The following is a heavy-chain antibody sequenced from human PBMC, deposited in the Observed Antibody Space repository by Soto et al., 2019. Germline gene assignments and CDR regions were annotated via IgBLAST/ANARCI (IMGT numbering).Heavy chain of an antibody. CDR2: IYPGGSGK. V-gene: IGHV3-7*01. J-gene: IGHJ4*02. CDR3: ARDRGSGLYRAGSDY. CDR1: GFTFSSYW. Sequence: EVQLVESGGGLVQPGGSLRLSCTASGFTFSSYWMTWVRQAPGKGLEWVANIYPGGSGKYYVESVKGRFTISRDNTRNSLSLQMNSLRAEDTAVYFCARDRGSGLYRAGSDYWGQGTQVTVSS. D-gene: IGHD6-19*01.